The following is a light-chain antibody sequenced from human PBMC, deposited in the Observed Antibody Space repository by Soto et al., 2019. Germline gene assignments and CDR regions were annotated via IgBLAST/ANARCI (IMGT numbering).Light chain of an antibody. J-gene: IGLJ3*02. CDR2: GNS. CDR1: SSNIGAGYD. CDR3: QAYHSSLSGWL. Sequence: QSVLTQPPSVSGAPGQRVTISCTGSSSNIGAGYDVHWYQQLPGTAPKLLIYGNSNRPSGVPDRFSGSKSGTSASLALTGLQDEDEADYCCQAYHSSLSGWLFGGGNKLSVL. V-gene: IGLV1-40*01.